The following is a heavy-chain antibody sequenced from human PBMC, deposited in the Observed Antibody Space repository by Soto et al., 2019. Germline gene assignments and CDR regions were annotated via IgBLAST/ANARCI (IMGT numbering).Heavy chain of an antibody. J-gene: IGHJ5*02. CDR1: GGSISGYY. D-gene: IGHD5-18*01. CDR2: IYSDGTT. V-gene: IGHV4-4*07. Sequence: QVQLQESGPGLVKPSETLSLTCIVSGGSISGYYWSWIRRPAGKELEWIGRIYSDGTTNYNPSLKGRGTMSVDTYKKQISLKLTSVAAADTAMYYCARDRGYRSGSFGSWGQGVLVTVSS. CDR3: ARDRGYRSGSFGS.